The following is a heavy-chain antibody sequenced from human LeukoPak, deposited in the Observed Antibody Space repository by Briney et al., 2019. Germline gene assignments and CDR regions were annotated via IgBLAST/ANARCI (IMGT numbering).Heavy chain of an antibody. CDR3: ARGGAAVGSFDY. CDR2: IYYSGST. D-gene: IGHD6-13*01. V-gene: IGHV4-59*01. J-gene: IGHJ4*02. Sequence: SDTLSLTCTVSGGSISSFYWSWIQQPPGKGLEWIGYIYYSGSTNYNPSLKSRVTISVDTSKNQFSLKLSSVTAADTAVYYCARGGAAVGSFDYWGQGTLVTVSS. CDR1: GGSISSFY.